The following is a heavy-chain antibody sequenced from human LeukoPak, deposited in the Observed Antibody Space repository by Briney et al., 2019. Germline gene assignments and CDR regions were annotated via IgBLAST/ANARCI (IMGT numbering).Heavy chain of an antibody. D-gene: IGHD3-10*01. CDR3: ARGGFGPRRYYYYMDV. CDR1: GGSISSYY. Sequence: PSETLSLTCTVSGGSISSYYWSWIRQPAGKGLEWIGRIYTRGSTNYNPSLKSRVTMSVDTSKNQFSLKLSSVTAADTAVYYCARGGFGPRRYYYYMDVWGKGTTVTVSS. J-gene: IGHJ6*03. V-gene: IGHV4-4*07. CDR2: IYTRGST.